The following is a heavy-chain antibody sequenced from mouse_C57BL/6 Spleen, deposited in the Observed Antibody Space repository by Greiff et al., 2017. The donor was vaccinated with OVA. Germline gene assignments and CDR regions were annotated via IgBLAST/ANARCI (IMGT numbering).Heavy chain of an antibody. CDR3: ARSSQSYYGDPVDY. D-gene: IGHD2-13*01. CDR1: GYTFTSYW. CDR2: INPSNGGT. Sequence: VQLQQPGTELVKPGASVKLSCKASGYTFTSYWMHWVKQRPGQGLEWIGNINPSNGGTNYNEKFKSKATLTVDKSSSTAYMQIISLTSEDSAVYYCARSSQSYYGDPVDYWGQGTSVTVSS. V-gene: IGHV1-53*01. J-gene: IGHJ4*01.